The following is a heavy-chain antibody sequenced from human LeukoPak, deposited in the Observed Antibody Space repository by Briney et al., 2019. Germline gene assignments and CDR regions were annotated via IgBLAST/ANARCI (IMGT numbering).Heavy chain of an antibody. Sequence: PGGSLRLSCAASGFTFSSYGMHWVRQAPGKGLEWVAVISYDGSNKYYADSVKGRFTISRDISRNTLYLQMNSLRAEDTAVYYCAKCPPGDSAEYFQHWGQGTLVTVSS. D-gene: IGHD4-17*01. CDR3: AKCPPGDSAEYFQH. J-gene: IGHJ1*01. V-gene: IGHV3-30*18. CDR2: ISYDGSNK. CDR1: GFTFSSYG.